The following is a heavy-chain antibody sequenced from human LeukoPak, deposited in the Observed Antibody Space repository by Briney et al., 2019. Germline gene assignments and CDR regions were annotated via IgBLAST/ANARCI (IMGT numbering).Heavy chain of an antibody. Sequence: GGSLRLSWVAAGFTFSNYWMTWVRQAPGKGLEWVANIREDGSEKYYVDSVRGRFTISRDNTKNSLYLQMNSLRAEDTAVYYCAKDKWTPGYWGQGTLVTVSS. V-gene: IGHV3-7*01. D-gene: IGHD1-26*01. CDR1: GFTFSNYW. J-gene: IGHJ4*02. CDR2: IREDGSEK. CDR3: AKDKWTPGY.